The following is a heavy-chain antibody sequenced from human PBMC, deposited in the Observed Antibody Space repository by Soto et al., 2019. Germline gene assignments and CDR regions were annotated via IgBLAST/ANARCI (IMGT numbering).Heavy chain of an antibody. Sequence: GASVKVSCKASGYTFTSYYMHWVRQAPGQGLEWMGIINPSGGSTSYAQKFQGRVTMTRDTSTSTVYMELSSLRSEDTAVYYCAREGTPGIAAAGTQWLAQPYYYYGMDVWGQGTTVTVSS. CDR3: AREGTPGIAAAGTQWLAQPYYYYGMDV. CDR2: INPSGGST. CDR1: GYTFTSYY. J-gene: IGHJ6*02. D-gene: IGHD6-13*01. V-gene: IGHV1-46*01.